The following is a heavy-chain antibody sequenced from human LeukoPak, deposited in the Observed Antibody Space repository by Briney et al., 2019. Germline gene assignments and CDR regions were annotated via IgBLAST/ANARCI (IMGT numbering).Heavy chain of an antibody. V-gene: IGHV1-18*04. D-gene: IGHD3-10*01. Sequence: GASVKVSCKATGYTFTNYGISWVRQAPGQGLEWMGWISAYNGNTNYAQKVQGRVTMNTDTSTSTAHMELRSLISDDTAVYYCARGGEEGDYYGLVYWGQGTLVTVSS. J-gene: IGHJ4*02. CDR1: GYTFTNYG. CDR2: ISAYNGNT. CDR3: ARGGEEGDYYGLVY.